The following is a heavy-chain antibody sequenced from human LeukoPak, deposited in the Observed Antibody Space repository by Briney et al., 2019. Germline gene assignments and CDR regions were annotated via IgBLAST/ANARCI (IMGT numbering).Heavy chain of an antibody. D-gene: IGHD6-19*01. CDR3: ARMGGPGYSSGWYGY. J-gene: IGHJ4*02. Sequence: ASVKVSCKASGYTFTGYYMHWVRQAPGQGLEWMGWINPNSGGTNYAQKFQGRVTMTRDTSISTAYMELSRLRFDDTAVYYCARMGGPGYSSGWYGYWGQGTLVTVSS. CDR1: GYTFTGYY. CDR2: INPNSGGT. V-gene: IGHV1-2*02.